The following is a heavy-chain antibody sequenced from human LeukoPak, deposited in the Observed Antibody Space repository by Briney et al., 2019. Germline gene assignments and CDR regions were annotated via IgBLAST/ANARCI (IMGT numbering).Heavy chain of an antibody. CDR1: GFTFNRYR. J-gene: IGHJ3*02. Sequence: GGSLRLSCAASGFTFNRYRMHWVRQAPGKGLEWVAVISYDGRYQFYADSVKGRFTVSRDNSKNTLFLRMNSLRAEDTAVYHCARMMTDFDGSGHDIQRGAFDIWGQGTMVTVS. D-gene: IGHD3-22*01. V-gene: IGHV3-30*04. CDR3: ARMMTDFDGSGHDIQRGAFDI. CDR2: ISYDGRYQ.